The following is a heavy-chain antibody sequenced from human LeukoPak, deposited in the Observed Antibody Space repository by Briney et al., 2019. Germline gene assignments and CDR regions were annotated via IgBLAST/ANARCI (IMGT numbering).Heavy chain of an antibody. J-gene: IGHJ6*03. Sequence: PGGSLRLSCAASGFTFSSYSMNWVRQAPGKGLEWVSSISSSSCYIYYADSVKGRFTISRDNAKNSLYLQMNSLRAADTAVYYCAKSALRFLEWTSRGYYYYMDVWGKGTTVTVSS. CDR1: GFTFSSYS. V-gene: IGHV3-21*04. CDR2: ISSSSCYI. CDR3: AKSALRFLEWTSRGYYYYMDV. D-gene: IGHD3-3*01.